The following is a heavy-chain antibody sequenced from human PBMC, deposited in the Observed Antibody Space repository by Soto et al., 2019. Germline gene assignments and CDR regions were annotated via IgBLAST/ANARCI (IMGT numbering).Heavy chain of an antibody. Sequence: PGGSMRDSCRAAELKVGGNDGRRVRKETGKGLEWVSVIYSGGSTYYADSVKGRFTISRDNSKNTLYLQMNSLRAEDTAVYYCARGGESLEWLLSTTWYYYGMDVWGQGTTVTVSS. CDR2: IYSGGST. J-gene: IGHJ6*02. CDR1: ELKVGGND. D-gene: IGHD3-3*01. CDR3: ARGGESLEWLLSTTWYYYGMDV. V-gene: IGHV3-53*05.